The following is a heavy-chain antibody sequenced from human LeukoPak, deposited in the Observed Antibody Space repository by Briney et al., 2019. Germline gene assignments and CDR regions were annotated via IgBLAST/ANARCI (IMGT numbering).Heavy chain of an antibody. Sequence: SETLSLTCTVSGGSIGGSYWSWLRQPPGKGLYWIGYIYYGGSTNYNTSLKKGVTISGKASENRGCLQLNPLTAADTALYYCAATGPYYFHYWGQGTLVTVSS. CDR2: IYYGGST. J-gene: IGHJ4*02. D-gene: IGHD3-9*01. CDR3: AATGPYYFHY. V-gene: IGHV4-59*01. CDR1: GGSIGGSY.